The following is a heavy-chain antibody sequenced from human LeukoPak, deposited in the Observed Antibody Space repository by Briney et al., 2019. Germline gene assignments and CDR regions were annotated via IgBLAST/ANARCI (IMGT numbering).Heavy chain of an antibody. V-gene: IGHV3-21*01. CDR1: GFAFSSYS. Sequence: PGGSLRLSCAASGFAFSSYSMNWGCEAPGKGLEWGSSISSSSSYIYYADSVKGRFTISRDSAKNSLYLQMHSLRAEDTAVYYCARVNYYGSGPYFSNLYYHYGMDVWGQGTTVTVSS. J-gene: IGHJ6*02. D-gene: IGHD3-10*01. CDR3: ARVNYYGSGPYFSNLYYHYGMDV. CDR2: ISSSSSYI.